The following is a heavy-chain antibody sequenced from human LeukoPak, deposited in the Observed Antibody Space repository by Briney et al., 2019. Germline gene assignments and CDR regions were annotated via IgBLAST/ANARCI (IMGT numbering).Heavy chain of an antibody. D-gene: IGHD3-16*01. CDR1: GGSISSGGYY. J-gene: IGHJ4*02. CDR3: ARGGGGGGGYFDY. V-gene: IGHV4-30-4*08. CDR2: IYYTGST. Sequence: PSETLSLTCTVSGGSISSGGYYWSWIRQHPGKGLEWIGYIYYTGSTDYNPSLKSRLTISVDTSKNQFSLKLSSVTAADTAVYYCARGGGGGGGYFDYWGQGTLVTVSS.